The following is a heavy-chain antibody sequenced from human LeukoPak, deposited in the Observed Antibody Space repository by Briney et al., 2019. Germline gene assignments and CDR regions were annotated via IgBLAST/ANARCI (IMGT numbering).Heavy chain of an antibody. V-gene: IGHV1-18*01. CDR3: ARDRVTMIVVVGLPNAFDI. D-gene: IGHD3-22*01. CDR1: GYTFTSYG. Sequence: GASVKVSCKASGYTFTSYGISWVRQAPGQGLEWMGWISAYNGNTNYAQKFQGRVTMTTDTSTSTAYMELTSLRSDDTAVYYCARDRVTMIVVVGLPNAFDIWGQGTMVTVSS. CDR2: ISAYNGNT. J-gene: IGHJ3*02.